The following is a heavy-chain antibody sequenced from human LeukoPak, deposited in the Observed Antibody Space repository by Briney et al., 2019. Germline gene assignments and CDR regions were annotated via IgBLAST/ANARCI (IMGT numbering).Heavy chain of an antibody. V-gene: IGHV3-20*04. J-gene: IGHJ3*02. CDR1: GFTFDDYG. D-gene: IGHD3-22*01. CDR2: INWNGGST. CDR3: ARVYYDSSGYYPPVGAFDI. Sequence: PGGSLRPSCAASGFTFDDYGMSWLRQAPGKGLEWVSGINWNGGSTGYADSVKGRFTISRDNAKNSLYLQMNSLRAEDTALYYCARVYYDSSGYYPPVGAFDIWGQGTMVTVSS.